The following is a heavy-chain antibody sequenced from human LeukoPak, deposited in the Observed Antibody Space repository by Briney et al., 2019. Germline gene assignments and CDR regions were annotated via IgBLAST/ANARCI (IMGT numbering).Heavy chain of an antibody. V-gene: IGHV1-8*01. Sequence: ASVKVSCEASGYTFTSYDINWVRQATGQGLEWMGWMNPNSGNTGYAQKFQGRVTMTRNTSISTAYMELSSLRSEGTAVYYCARDHSYGYYYYYMDVWGKGTTVTVSS. CDR3: ARDHSYGYYYYYMDV. D-gene: IGHD5-18*01. CDR1: GYTFTSYD. CDR2: MNPNSGNT. J-gene: IGHJ6*03.